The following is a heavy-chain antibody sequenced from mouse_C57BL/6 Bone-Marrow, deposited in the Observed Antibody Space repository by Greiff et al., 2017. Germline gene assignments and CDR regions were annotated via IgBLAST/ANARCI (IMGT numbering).Heavy chain of an antibody. V-gene: IGHV1-39*01. CDR1: GYSFTDYN. Sequence: VQLQQSGPELVKPGASVKISCKASGYSFTDYNLNWVKQSNGKSLEWIGVINPNYGTTSYNQKFKGKATLTVDQSSSTAYMQLNSLTSEDSAVYYCARGGDGSRNWYFDVWGTGTTVTVAS. CDR2: INPNYGTT. D-gene: IGHD1-1*01. CDR3: ARGGDGSRNWYFDV. J-gene: IGHJ1*03.